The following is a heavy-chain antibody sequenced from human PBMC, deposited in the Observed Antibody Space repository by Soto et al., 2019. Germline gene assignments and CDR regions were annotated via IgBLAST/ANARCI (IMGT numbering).Heavy chain of an antibody. J-gene: IGHJ5*02. V-gene: IGHV4-4*07. Sequence: QVQLQESGPGLVKPSETLSLTCTVSGASISSYSWSWIRQPAGKGLEWIGRISTSGSTSSNPPLKCRPTMSVGTSKQQFSLRLNSVPAADTAVYYCARETRIAAAGAYLNWFDPWGQGTLVTVSS. CDR2: ISTSGST. CDR3: ARETRIAAAGAYLNWFDP. CDR1: GASISSYS. D-gene: IGHD6-13*01.